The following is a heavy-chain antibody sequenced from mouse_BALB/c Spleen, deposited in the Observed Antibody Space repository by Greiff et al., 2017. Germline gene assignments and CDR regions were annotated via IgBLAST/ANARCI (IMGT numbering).Heavy chain of an antibody. Sequence: VQLQESGAELVRPGSSVKISCKASGYSFSSYWMNWVKQRPGQGLEWIGQIYPGDGDTNYNGKFKGKATLTADKSSSTAYMQLSSLTSEDSAVYFCARSDDDVGVAWFAYWGQGTLVTVSA. CDR2: IYPGDGDT. J-gene: IGHJ3*01. V-gene: IGHV1-80*01. CDR1: GYSFSSYW. CDR3: ARSDDDVGVAWFAY. D-gene: IGHD2-4*01.